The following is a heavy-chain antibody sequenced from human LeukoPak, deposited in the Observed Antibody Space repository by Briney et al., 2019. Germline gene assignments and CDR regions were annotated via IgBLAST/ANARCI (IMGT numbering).Heavy chain of an antibody. V-gene: IGHV4-34*01. CDR1: GGSFSGYY. CDR3: VLYSSLSVY. Sequence: SETLSLTCAVYGGSFSGYYWSWIRQPPGKGLEWIGEINHSGSTNYNPSLKSRVTISVDTSKNQFSLKLSSVTAADTAVYYCVLYSSLSVYWGQGTLVTVSS. CDR2: INHSGST. D-gene: IGHD3-22*01. J-gene: IGHJ4*02.